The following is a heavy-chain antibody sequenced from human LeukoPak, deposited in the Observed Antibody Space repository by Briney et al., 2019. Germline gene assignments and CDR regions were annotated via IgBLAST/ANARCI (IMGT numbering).Heavy chain of an antibody. CDR1: GGTFSSYA. V-gene: IGHV1-69*13. CDR2: IIPIFGTA. CDR3: ARDQTLWFGELAHDAFDI. D-gene: IGHD3-10*01. Sequence: GASVKVSCKASGGTFSSYAISWVRQAPGQGLEWMGEIIPIFGTANYAQKFQGRVTITADESTSTAYMELSSLRSEDTAVYYCARDQTLWFGELAHDAFDIWGQGTMVTVSS. J-gene: IGHJ3*02.